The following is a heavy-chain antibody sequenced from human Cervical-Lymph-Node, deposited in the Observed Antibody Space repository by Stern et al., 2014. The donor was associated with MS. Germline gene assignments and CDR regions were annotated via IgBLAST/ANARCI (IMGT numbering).Heavy chain of an antibody. V-gene: IGHV1-2*04. J-gene: IGHJ5*02. CDR1: EYTFTGYY. CDR3: ARSVRLVRSSTNGWLAP. D-gene: IGHD2-2*01. CDR2: INPNSGDP. Sequence: VQLVESGAEVKKPGASVKISCKASEYTFTGYYIHWVRQAPGHGLEWMGWINPNSGDPNYAQKFQGWVTMTRDTSIGTAYLELSSLRSNDTAVYYCARSVRLVRSSTNGWLAPWGQGTLVTVSP.